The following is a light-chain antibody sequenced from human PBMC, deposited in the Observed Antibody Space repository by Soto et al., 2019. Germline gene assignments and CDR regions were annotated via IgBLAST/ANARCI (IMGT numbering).Light chain of an antibody. CDR1: QTVGSSY. V-gene: IGKV3-15*01. CDR3: QQYNNWPPWT. CDR2: GAS. J-gene: IGKJ1*01. Sequence: DIVLTQSPATLSLSPGDRATLSCRASQTVGSSYLAWYQQKPGQAPRLFIYGASTRATGIPARFSGSGSGTQFTLTISSLQSEDFAVYYCQQYNNWPPWTFGQGTKVEIK.